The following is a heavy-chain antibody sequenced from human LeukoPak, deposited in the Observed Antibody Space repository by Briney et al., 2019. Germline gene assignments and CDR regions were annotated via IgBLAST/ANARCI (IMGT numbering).Heavy chain of an antibody. CDR3: AKDEYYDSSGVTDY. V-gene: IGHV3-23*01. CDR1: GFTFSTYA. J-gene: IGHJ4*02. D-gene: IGHD3-22*01. Sequence: GGSLRLSCAASGFTFSTYAMTWVRQPPGKGLEWVSTISATGGSIYFADSVKGRFTISRDNSKNTLYLQMNSLRAEDTAVYYCAKDEYYDSSGVTDYWGQGTLVTVSS. CDR2: ISATGGSI.